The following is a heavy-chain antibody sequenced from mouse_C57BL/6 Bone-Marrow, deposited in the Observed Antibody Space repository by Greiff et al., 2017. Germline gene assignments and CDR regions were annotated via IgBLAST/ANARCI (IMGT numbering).Heavy chain of an antibody. V-gene: IGHV1-63*01. CDR3: ARETGGAWFAY. J-gene: IGHJ3*01. Sequence: VKLQVSGAELVRPGTSVKMSCKASGYTFTNYWIGWAKQRPGHGLEWIGDIYPGGGYTNYNEKFKGKATLTADKSSSTAYMQFSSLTSEDSAIYYCARETGGAWFAYWGQGTLVTVSA. CDR1: GYTFTNYW. CDR2: IYPGGGYT. D-gene: IGHD4-1*01.